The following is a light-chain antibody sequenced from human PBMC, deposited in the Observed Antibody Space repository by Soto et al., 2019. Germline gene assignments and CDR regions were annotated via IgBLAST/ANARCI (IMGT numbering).Light chain of an antibody. V-gene: IGKV1-39*01. CDR3: QQSHSIPWT. J-gene: IGKJ1*01. CDR2: AAS. CDR1: LTISSY. Sequence: DIQMTQSPSSLSAFVGDRVTITCRASLTISSYLNWYQQKSGKAPKLLISAASSLESGVPPRFSCSGSGTDFTLTITSLQPEDFATYYCQQSHSIPWTFGQGTKVEIK.